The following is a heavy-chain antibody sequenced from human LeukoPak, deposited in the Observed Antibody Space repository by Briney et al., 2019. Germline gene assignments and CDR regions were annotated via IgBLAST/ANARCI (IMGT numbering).Heavy chain of an antibody. Sequence: GGSLRLSCAASGFTFSNYAMSWVRQAPGKGLEWVSGISESGGSTYYADSVKGRFTISRDNSKNTQYLQMNSLRAEDTAVYYCARDGPYDSSGYYGVYWGQGTLVTVSS. CDR3: ARDGPYDSSGYYGVY. D-gene: IGHD3-22*01. V-gene: IGHV3-23*01. CDR2: ISESGGST. J-gene: IGHJ4*02. CDR1: GFTFSNYA.